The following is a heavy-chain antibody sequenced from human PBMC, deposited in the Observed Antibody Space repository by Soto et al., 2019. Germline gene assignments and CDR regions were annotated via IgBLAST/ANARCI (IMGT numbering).Heavy chain of an antibody. Sequence: ALVKVSCKASGYTFTGYYMHWVRQAPGQGLEWMGWINPNSGGTNYAQKFQGRVTMTRDTSISTAYMELSRLRSDDTAVYYCARESEQWLVEGAFDIWGQGTMVTVSS. CDR3: ARESEQWLVEGAFDI. CDR2: INPNSGGT. J-gene: IGHJ3*02. CDR1: GYTFTGYY. V-gene: IGHV1-2*02. D-gene: IGHD6-19*01.